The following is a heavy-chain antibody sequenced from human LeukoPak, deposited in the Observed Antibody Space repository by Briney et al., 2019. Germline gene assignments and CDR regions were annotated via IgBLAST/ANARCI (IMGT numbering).Heavy chain of an antibody. D-gene: IGHD1-26*01. V-gene: IGHV3-48*03. CDR1: GFTFSSYE. CDR2: ISRSGTTT. J-gene: IGHJ4*02. Sequence: GGSLRLSCVASGFTFSSYEMNWVRQAPGKGLEWVSYISRSGTTTFYADSVKGRFTISRDNAKNSLYLQMNSLRAEDTAVYYCARDEVGATTEFDYWGQGTLVTVSS. CDR3: ARDEVGATTEFDY.